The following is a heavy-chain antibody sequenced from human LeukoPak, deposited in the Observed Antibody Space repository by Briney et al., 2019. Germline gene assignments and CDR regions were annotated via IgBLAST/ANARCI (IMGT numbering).Heavy chain of an antibody. CDR1: GFTFSSYA. Sequence: SGGSLRLSCAASGFTFSSYAMHWVRQAPGKGLEWVAVISYDGSNKYYADSVKGRFTISRDNSKNTLYLQMNSLRAEDTAVYYCARDPGGYYEANYWGQGTLVTVSS. J-gene: IGHJ4*02. V-gene: IGHV3-30-3*01. D-gene: IGHD3-22*01. CDR2: ISYDGSNK. CDR3: ARDPGGYYEANY.